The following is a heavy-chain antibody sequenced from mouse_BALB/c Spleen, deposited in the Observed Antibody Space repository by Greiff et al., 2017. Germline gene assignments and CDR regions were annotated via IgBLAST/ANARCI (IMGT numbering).Heavy chain of an antibody. CDR2: ISSGSSTI. CDR1: GFTFSSFG. J-gene: IGHJ4*01. D-gene: IGHD1-1*01. Sequence: EVKLMESGGGLVQPGGSRKLSCAASGFTFSSFGMHWVRQAPEKGLEWVAYISSGSSTIYYADTVKGRFTISRDNPKNTLFLQMTSLRSEDTAMYYCARSPYYYGSSYDAMDYWGQGTSVTVSS. V-gene: IGHV5-17*02. CDR3: ARSPYYYGSSYDAMDY.